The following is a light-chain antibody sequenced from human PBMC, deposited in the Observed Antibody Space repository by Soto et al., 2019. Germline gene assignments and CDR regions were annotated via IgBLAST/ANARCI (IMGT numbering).Light chain of an antibody. J-gene: IGKJ2*01. Sequence: IHMTQSPSSISASVGDRVSNTCRASQRITTYLNWYQQKPGKAPKLLISTAATLQGGVPSRFSGSGSGTDFTLTITTLQPEDFATYFCQQSYSTPYTFGQGTKLEIK. V-gene: IGKV1-39*01. CDR3: QQSYSTPYT. CDR2: TAA. CDR1: QRITTY.